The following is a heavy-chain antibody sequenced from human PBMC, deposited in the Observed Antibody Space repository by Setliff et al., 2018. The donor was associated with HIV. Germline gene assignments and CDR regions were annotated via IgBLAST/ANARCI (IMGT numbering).Heavy chain of an antibody. J-gene: IGHJ4*02. D-gene: IGHD3-3*01. CDR1: GGSVSDYY. CDR2: VYSTGST. V-gene: IGHV4-59*02. CDR3: ARGIESFWSGYVR. Sequence: SETLSLTCTVSGGSVSDYYWSWIRQPPGKGLDWIGYVYSTGSTNSKSSLKSRVTISVDTSKNLFSLKLTSVTPADTAVYYCARGIESFWSGYVRWGQGTLVTVSS.